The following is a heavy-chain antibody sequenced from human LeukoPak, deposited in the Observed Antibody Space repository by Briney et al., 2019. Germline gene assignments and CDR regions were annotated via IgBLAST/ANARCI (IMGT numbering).Heavy chain of an antibody. Sequence: ASVKVSCKASGYTFTGYYMHWVRQAPGQGLEWMGWINPNSGGTNYAQKFQGRVTMTRDTSISTAYMELSRLRSDDTAVYYCASLPTGYSYGYDSYYMDVWGKGTTVTVSS. J-gene: IGHJ6*03. V-gene: IGHV1-2*02. D-gene: IGHD5-18*01. CDR1: GYTFTGYY. CDR3: ASLPTGYSYGYDSYYMDV. CDR2: INPNSGGT.